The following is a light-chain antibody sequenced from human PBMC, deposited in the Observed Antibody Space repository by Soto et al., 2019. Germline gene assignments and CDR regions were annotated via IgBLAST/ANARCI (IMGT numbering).Light chain of an antibody. Sequence: EIVLTHSPGTLSLSPGESATLSFSSSRSLDSGQLAWYQQKVGRAPRLLIHDAFIRATGIPDRFSGSGSGTDFTLTIARLEPEDFAVYYCQQYGGSPRTFGQGTRLEIK. CDR2: DAF. V-gene: IGKV3-20*01. J-gene: IGKJ5*01. CDR3: QQYGGSPRT. CDR1: RSLDSGQ.